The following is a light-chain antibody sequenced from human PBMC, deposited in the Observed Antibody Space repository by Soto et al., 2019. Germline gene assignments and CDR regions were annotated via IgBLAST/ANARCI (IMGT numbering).Light chain of an antibody. Sequence: QSVLAQPPSSSGSPGQSVTISCTGTSSDVGNYNRVSWYQQKPGKAPKLMIYEVTQRPSGVPDRFSGSKSGNTASLTVSGLQAEDEADYYCASNAGDHYVFGTGTKVTV. CDR2: EVT. V-gene: IGLV2-8*01. J-gene: IGLJ1*01. CDR1: SSDVGNYNR. CDR3: ASNAGDHYV.